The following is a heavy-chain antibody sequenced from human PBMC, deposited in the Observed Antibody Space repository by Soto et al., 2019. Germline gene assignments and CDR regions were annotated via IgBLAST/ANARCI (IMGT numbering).Heavy chain of an antibody. V-gene: IGHV3-15*07. CDR2: IKSNTNGGTK. J-gene: IGHJ1*01. CDR3: TTNYYSGV. D-gene: IGHD3-10*01. CDR1: GFTFSDAW. Sequence: EVQLVESGGRLVKPGASLRLSCAASGFTFSDAWMNWVRQAPGKGLEWVGRIKSNTNGGTKDYAASVKGRFAISRDDSKRKLYLQMNSLKTDDTALYYCTTNYYSGVWGPGTLVTVSS.